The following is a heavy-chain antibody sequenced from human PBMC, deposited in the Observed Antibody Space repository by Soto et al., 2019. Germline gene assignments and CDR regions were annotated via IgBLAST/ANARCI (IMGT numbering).Heavy chain of an antibody. V-gene: IGHV3-74*01. D-gene: IGHD4-17*01. CDR1: GFTFSSYW. CDR3: ARGHYGDYAGNALGGY. CDR2: INSDGSST. J-gene: IGHJ4*02. Sequence: EVQLVESGGGLVQPGGSLRLSCAASGFTFSSYWMHWVRQAPGKGLVWVSRINSDGSSTSYADSVKGRFTISRDNAKNTLYLQMNSLRAEDTAVYYCARGHYGDYAGNALGGYWGQGTLVTVSS.